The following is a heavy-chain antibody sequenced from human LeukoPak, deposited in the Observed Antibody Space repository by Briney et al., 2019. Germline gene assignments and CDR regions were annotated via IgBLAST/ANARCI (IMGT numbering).Heavy chain of an antibody. Sequence: SVKVSCKASGGTFSSYAISWVRQAPGQGLEWMGVIIPIFGTANYAQKFQGRVTITADESTSTAYMELSSLRSEDTAVYYCARMGYFSSGWYVRTAYYFDYWGQGTLVTVSS. CDR2: IIPIFGTA. CDR3: ARMGYFSSGWYVRTAYYFDY. J-gene: IGHJ4*02. D-gene: IGHD6-19*01. CDR1: GGTFSSYA. V-gene: IGHV1-69*13.